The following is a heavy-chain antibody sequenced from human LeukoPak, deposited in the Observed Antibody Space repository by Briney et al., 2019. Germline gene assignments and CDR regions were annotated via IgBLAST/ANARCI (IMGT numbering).Heavy chain of an antibody. D-gene: IGHD3-10*01. CDR2: IIPIFGTA. V-gene: IGHV1-69*13. CDR3: ARKGALWFGELFHYMDV. CDR1: GGTFSSYA. Sequence: SVKVSCRASGGTFSSYAISWVRQAPGQGLEWMGGIIPIFGTANYAQKFQGGVTITADESTSTAYMELSSLRSEDTAVYYCARKGALWFGELFHYMDVWGKGTTVTVSS. J-gene: IGHJ6*03.